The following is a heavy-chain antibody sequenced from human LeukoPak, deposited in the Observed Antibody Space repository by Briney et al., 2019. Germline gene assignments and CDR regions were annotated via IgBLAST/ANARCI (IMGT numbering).Heavy chain of an antibody. CDR3: ARESSDYGDYLYYFDY. D-gene: IGHD4-17*01. V-gene: IGHV4-34*01. J-gene: IGHJ4*02. CDR1: GGSFSGYY. CDR2: INHSGST. Sequence: SETLSLTCAVYGGSFSGYYWSWIRQPPGKGLEWIGEINHSGSTNYNPSLKSRVTISVDTSKNQFSLKLSSVTAADTAVYYCARESSDYGDYLYYFDYWGQGTLVTVSS.